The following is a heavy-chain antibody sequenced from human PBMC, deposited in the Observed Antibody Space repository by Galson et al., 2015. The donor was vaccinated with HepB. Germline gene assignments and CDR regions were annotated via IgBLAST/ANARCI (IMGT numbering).Heavy chain of an antibody. D-gene: IGHD3-10*01. CDR1: GFTFSDYS. J-gene: IGHJ4*02. CDR2: ISGSGRTI. CDR3: ARRGSGTYYNLDY. Sequence: SLRLSCAASGFTFSDYSMSWVRQAPGKGLEWVSHISGSGRTIYYADSVKGRFTISRDNAENSLYLQMNSLTDEDTAVYYCARRGSGTYYNLDYWGQGTLVTVSS. V-gene: IGHV3-48*02.